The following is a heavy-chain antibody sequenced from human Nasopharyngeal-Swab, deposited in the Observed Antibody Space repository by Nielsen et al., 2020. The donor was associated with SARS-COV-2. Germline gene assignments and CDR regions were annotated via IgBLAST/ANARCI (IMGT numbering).Heavy chain of an antibody. J-gene: IGHJ4*02. Sequence: GGSLRLSCAASGFTFSSYAMSWVRQTPGKGLEWVSGISASGGSTYYADSVKGRFTISRDNSRNTLSLQMNSLRVEDTAVYYRAKDSTMISYWGQGTLVTVSS. CDR2: ISASGGST. CDR1: GFTFSSYA. V-gene: IGHV3-23*01. D-gene: IGHD3-22*01. CDR3: AKDSTMISY.